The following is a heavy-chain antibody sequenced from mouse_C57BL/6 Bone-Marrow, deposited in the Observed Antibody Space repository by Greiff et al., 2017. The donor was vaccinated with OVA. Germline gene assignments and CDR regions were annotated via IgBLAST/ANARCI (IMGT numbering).Heavy chain of an antibody. CDR2: IYPGSGST. D-gene: IGHD2-5*01. CDR1: GYTFTSYW. CDR3: ARWGRYYSNFFDY. J-gene: IGHJ2*01. V-gene: IGHV1-55*01. Sequence: QVQLQQPGAELVKPGASVKMSCKASGYTFTSYWITWVKQRPGQGLEWIGDIYPGSGSTNYNEKFKSKATLTVDTSSSTAYMQLSSLTSEDSAVYYCARWGRYYSNFFDYWGQGTTLTVSS.